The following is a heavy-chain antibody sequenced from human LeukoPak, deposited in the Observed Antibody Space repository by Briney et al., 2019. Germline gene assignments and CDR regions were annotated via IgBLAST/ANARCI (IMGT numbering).Heavy chain of an antibody. Sequence: ASVKVSCKVSGYTLTELSMHWVRQAPGKGLEWMGGFDPEDGETIYAQKFQGRVTMTEDTSADTAYMELSSLRSEDTAVYYCALITPRSDYYDSSGYYYWGQGPWSPSPQ. CDR3: ALITPRSDYYDSSGYYY. CDR2: FDPEDGET. CDR1: GYTLTELS. J-gene: IGHJ4*02. V-gene: IGHV1-24*01. D-gene: IGHD3-22*01.